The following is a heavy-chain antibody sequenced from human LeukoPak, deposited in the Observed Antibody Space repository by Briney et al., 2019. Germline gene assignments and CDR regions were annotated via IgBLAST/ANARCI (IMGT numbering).Heavy chain of an antibody. CDR2: MNPNSGNT. CDR3: ASRVGATGSIDY. D-gene: IGHD1-26*01. Sequence: VASVKVSCKASGYTFTSYDINWVRQATGQGLEWMGWMNPNSGNTGYAQKFQGRVTMTRNTSISTAYMELSSLRSEDTAVYYCASRVGATGSIDYWGQRTLVTVSS. V-gene: IGHV1-8*01. CDR1: GYTFTSYD. J-gene: IGHJ4*02.